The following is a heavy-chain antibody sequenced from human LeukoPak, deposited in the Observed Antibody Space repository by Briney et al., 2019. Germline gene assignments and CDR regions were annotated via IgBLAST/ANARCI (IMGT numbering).Heavy chain of an antibody. CDR2: ISSSSSYI. V-gene: IGHV3-21*01. D-gene: IGHD6-13*01. CDR3: ARDVAAAVNYFDY. CDR1: GFTFSSYS. Sequence: GGSLRLSCAASGFTFSSYSMNWVRQAPGKGLEWVSSISSSSSYIYYADSVKGRFTISRDNAKNSLYLQMNSLRAEDTAVYYCARDVAAAVNYFDYWGQGTLVTVSS. J-gene: IGHJ4*02.